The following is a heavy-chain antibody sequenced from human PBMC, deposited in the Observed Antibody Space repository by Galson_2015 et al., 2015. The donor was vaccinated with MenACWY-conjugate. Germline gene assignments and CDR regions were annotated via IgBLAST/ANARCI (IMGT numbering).Heavy chain of an antibody. CDR3: ARHPPGGRGMDV. Sequence: QSGAEVKKPGESLKISCKGTGYSFTNYWIAWVRKMPGKGMEWMGLIAPVDSNTRYSPSFQGQVTISADKSISTAYLQWTSLRASDTAMYYCARHPPGGRGMDVWGQGTTVTVSS. V-gene: IGHV5-51*01. D-gene: IGHD1-26*01. CDR1: GYSFTNYW. J-gene: IGHJ6*02. CDR2: IAPVDSNT.